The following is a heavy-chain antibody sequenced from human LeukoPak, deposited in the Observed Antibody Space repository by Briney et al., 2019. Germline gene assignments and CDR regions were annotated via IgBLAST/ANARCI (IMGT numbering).Heavy chain of an antibody. D-gene: IGHD4-17*01. CDR2: INPNSGGT. V-gene: IGHV1-2*02. Sequence: ASVKVSCKASGYTFTGYYMHWVRQAPGQGLEWMGWINPNSGGTNYAQKFQGRVTMTRDTSTSTAYMELSRLRSDDTAVYYCARRVYGDYGLDWFDPWGQGTLVTVSS. CDR3: ARRVYGDYGLDWFDP. CDR1: GYTFTGYY. J-gene: IGHJ5*02.